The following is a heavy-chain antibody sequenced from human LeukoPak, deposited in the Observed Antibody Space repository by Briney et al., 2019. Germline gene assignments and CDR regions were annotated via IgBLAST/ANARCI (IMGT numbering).Heavy chain of an antibody. CDR3: AKGTLGSCSGGSCYPLDY. CDR1: GFTFSSYA. Sequence: GGSLRLSCAASGFTFSSYAMAWVRQSPGKGLEWVSCITGDGEYTYLTDSVKGRFTISRDNSKNTLYVQMNSLRAEDTAVYYCAKGTLGSCSGGSCYPLDYWGQGTLVTVSS. V-gene: IGHV3-23*01. CDR2: ITGDGEYT. J-gene: IGHJ4*02. D-gene: IGHD2-15*01.